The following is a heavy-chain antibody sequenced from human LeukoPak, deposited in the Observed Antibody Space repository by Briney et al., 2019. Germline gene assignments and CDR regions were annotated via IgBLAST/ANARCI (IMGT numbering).Heavy chain of an antibody. J-gene: IGHJ4*02. D-gene: IGHD2-15*01. CDR1: GGSISSYC. CDR3: AREYCSGGSCYFDY. CDR2: IYYSGST. Sequence: SSETLSLTCTVSGGSISSYCWSWIRQPPGKGLEWIGYIYYSGSTNYNPSLKSRVTISVDTSKNQFSLKLSSVTAADTAVYYCAREYCSGGSCYFDYWGQGTLVTVSS. V-gene: IGHV4-59*01.